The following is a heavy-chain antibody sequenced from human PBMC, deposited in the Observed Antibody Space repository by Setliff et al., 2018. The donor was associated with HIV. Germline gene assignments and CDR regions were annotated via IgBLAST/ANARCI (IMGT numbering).Heavy chain of an antibody. Sequence: ASVKVSCKASGYTFTSYGMNWVRQAPGQGLEWMGWINTYTGNPTYAQDFIGRFVFSLDTSVSTAYLQISSLKAEDIAVYYCARDGYYYDSSGHLAYYFDYWGQGTLVTV. J-gene: IGHJ4*02. CDR1: GYTFTSYG. D-gene: IGHD3-22*01. CDR2: INTYTGNP. V-gene: IGHV7-4-1*02. CDR3: ARDGYYYDSSGHLAYYFDY.